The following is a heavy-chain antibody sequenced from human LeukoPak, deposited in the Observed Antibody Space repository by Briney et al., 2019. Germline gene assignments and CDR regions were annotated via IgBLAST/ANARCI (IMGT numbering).Heavy chain of an antibody. V-gene: IGHV3-21*01. CDR1: GFTFSSYS. CDR3: ASWDYYGSGSYYNENLNWFDP. J-gene: IGHJ5*02. CDR2: INSSSSYI. D-gene: IGHD3-10*01. Sequence: GGSLRLSCAASGFTFSSYSMNWVRQAPGKGLEWVSSINSSSSYIYYADSVKGRFTISRDNAKNSLYLQMNSLRAEDTAVYYCASWDYYGSGSYYNENLNWFDPWGQGTLVTVSS.